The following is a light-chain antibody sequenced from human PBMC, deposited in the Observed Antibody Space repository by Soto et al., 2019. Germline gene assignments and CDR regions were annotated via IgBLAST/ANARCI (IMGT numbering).Light chain of an antibody. CDR3: QQRSNWPPDT. V-gene: IGKV3-11*01. CDR1: RSVSSC. CDR2: DAS. J-gene: IGKJ1*01. Sequence: EIVLRQSPATLSLSPGERATLSCRASRSVSSCLSWYQQKPGQAPRLLIYDASNRATGIPARFSGSGSGTDFTLTISSLEPEDFAVYYCQQRSNWPPDTFGQGTKVDIK.